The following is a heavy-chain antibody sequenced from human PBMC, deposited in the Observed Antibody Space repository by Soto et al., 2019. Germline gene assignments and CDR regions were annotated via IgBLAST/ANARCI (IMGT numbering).Heavy chain of an antibody. J-gene: IGHJ4*02. D-gene: IGHD2-21*02. CDR3: AKAARDCGGDCYSSYFDS. CDR1: RFTFGGYA. V-gene: IGHV3-23*01. CDR2: ITGNAANT. Sequence: QPGGSLRLSCSASRFTFGGYAMSWVRQAPGKGLEWVSGITGNAANTVYADSVKGRFTISRDNSKNALYLQLNSLRAEDTAVYFCAKAARDCGGDCYSSYFDSWGQGALVTVS.